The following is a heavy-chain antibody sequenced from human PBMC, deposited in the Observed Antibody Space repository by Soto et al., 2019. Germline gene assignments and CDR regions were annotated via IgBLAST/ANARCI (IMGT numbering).Heavy chain of an antibody. Sequence: PGESLKISCKGSGYTFTTYWIGWARQMPGKGLEWMGIIYPSDSDTRYSPSFQGQVTISADKSISTAYLQWSSLKASDTAMYYCGRLYGTYFTSWGQGTQVTVSS. D-gene: IGHD2-2*02. CDR1: GYTFTTYW. CDR3: GRLYGTYFTS. V-gene: IGHV5-51*01. J-gene: IGHJ4*02. CDR2: IYPSDSDT.